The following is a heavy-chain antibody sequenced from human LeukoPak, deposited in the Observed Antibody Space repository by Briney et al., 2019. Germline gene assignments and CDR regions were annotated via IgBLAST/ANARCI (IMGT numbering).Heavy chain of an antibody. CDR2: IYYSGST. V-gene: IGHV4-39*01. J-gene: IGHJ4*02. D-gene: IGHD3-10*01. CDR1: GGSISSSSYY. CDR3: ASQIRITMVRGVISPIDY. Sequence: SETLSLTCTVSGGSISSSSYYWGWIRQPPGKGLEWIGSIYYSGSTYYNPSLKSRVTISVDTSKNQFSLKLSSVTAADTAVYYCASQIRITMVRGVISPIDYWGQGTLVTVSS.